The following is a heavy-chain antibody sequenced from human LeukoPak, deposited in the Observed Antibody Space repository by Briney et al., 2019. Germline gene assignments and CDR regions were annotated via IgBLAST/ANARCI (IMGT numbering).Heavy chain of an antibody. CDR2: IFYSGST. D-gene: IGHD3-10*01. V-gene: IGHV4-39*07. CDR3: ARDKRLLVRWGFDP. J-gene: IGHJ5*02. CDR1: GGSISSYY. Sequence: SETLSLTCTVSGGSISSYYWGWVRQPPGKGLEWIGNIFYSGSTYYSPSLKSRVTISLDTSRNQFSLKLNSVTAADTAVYYCARDKRLLVRWGFDPWGQGTLVTVSS.